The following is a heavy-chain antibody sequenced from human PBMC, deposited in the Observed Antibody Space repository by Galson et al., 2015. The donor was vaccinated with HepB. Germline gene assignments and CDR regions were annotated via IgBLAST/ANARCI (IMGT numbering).Heavy chain of an antibody. CDR1: GFTFSSYA. CDR2: ISYDGSNK. Sequence: SLRLSCAASGFTFSSYAMHWVRQAPGKGLEWVAVISYDGSNKYYADSVKGRFTISRDNPKNTLYLQMNSLRAEDTAVYYCARDDPDYGDYVNYYYYGMDVWGQGTTVTVSS. J-gene: IGHJ6*02. V-gene: IGHV3-30*04. D-gene: IGHD4-17*01. CDR3: ARDDPDYGDYVNYYYYGMDV.